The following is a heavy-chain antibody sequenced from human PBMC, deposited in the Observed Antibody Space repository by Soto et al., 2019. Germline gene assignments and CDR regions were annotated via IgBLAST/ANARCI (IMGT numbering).Heavy chain of an antibody. CDR2: INPANGGT. D-gene: IGHD3-16*01. J-gene: IGHJ3*02. Sequence: GASVKVSCKASGYSFSTHYIHWVRPAPGQGLEWMGWINPANGGTNYAPEFQGTITMTRDTSTNTAYMELRTLRSDDTARYYCAPLHVCLSGSYGAFDICGRGPVVT. V-gene: IGHV1-2*02. CDR3: APLHVCLSGSYGAFDI. CDR1: GYSFSTHY.